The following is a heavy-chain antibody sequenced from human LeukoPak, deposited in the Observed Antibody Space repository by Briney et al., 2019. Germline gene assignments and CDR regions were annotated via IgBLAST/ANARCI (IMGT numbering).Heavy chain of an antibody. CDR3: ARGWENDY. J-gene: IGHJ4*02. Sequence: GASVKASCKASGYTFNSYGITWVRQAPGQGLEWMGWINTYNSNTNYAQKLQGRVTMTRDPFTSTVYMELRSLRSDDTAVYYCARGWENDYWGQGSLVTVSS. CDR2: INTYNSNT. D-gene: IGHD1-26*01. V-gene: IGHV1-18*01. CDR1: GYTFNSYG.